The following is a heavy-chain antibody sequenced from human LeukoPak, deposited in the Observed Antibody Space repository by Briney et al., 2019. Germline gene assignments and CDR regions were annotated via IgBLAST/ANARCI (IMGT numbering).Heavy chain of an antibody. V-gene: IGHV1-2*02. CDR2: INPNSGGT. D-gene: IGHD6-19*01. CDR3: ARVGSGYSSGPFDY. Sequence: GASVKVSCKASGYTFTGYYMHWVRQAPGQGLEWMGWINPNSGGTNYAQKFQGTVTMTRDTSISTAYMELSRLRSDDTAVYYCARVGSGYSSGPFDYWGQGTLVTVSS. J-gene: IGHJ4*02. CDR1: GYTFTGYY.